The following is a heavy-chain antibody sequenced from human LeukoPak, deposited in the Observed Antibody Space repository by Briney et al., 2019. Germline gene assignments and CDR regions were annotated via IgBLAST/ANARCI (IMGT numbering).Heavy chain of an antibody. J-gene: IGHJ4*02. CDR1: GFTFISYA. CDR3: AKSKMLGITMSLFDY. V-gene: IGHV3-23*01. Sequence: AGGSLRLSCAASGFTFISYAMTWVRQAPGKGLEWVSAISGSGGSTYYADSVKGRFTISRDNSKNRLYLQMNSLRAEGTAVYYCAKSKMLGITMSLFDYWGQGTLVTVSS. CDR2: ISGSGGST. D-gene: IGHD3-10*02.